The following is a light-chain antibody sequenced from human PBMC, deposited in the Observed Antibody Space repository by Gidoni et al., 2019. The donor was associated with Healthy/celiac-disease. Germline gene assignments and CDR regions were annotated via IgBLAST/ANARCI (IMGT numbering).Light chain of an antibody. J-gene: IGLJ3*02. CDR3: SSYTSSSTFEV. Sequence: QSALTQPPSVSGSPGQSVTISCTGTSSDVGSYNRVSWYQQPPGTAPKLMIYEVSKRPSGVPYRFSGSKSGNTASLTISGLQAEDEADYYCSSYTSSSTFEVFGGGTKLTVL. V-gene: IGLV2-18*02. CDR1: SSDVGSYNR. CDR2: EVS.